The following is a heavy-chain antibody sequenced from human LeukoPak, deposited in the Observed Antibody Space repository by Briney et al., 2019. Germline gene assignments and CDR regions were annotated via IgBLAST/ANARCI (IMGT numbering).Heavy chain of an antibody. Sequence: HWASVKVSCKTSGYTFTDYYLHWVRQAPGQGLEWMGWTNPNSGGTSSAQKFQGRVTMTRDTSITTVYMEVSWLTSDDTAIYYCARADRLHGGPYLIGPWGQGTLVTVSS. CDR1: GYTFTDYY. D-gene: IGHD2-21*01. J-gene: IGHJ5*02. V-gene: IGHV1-2*02. CDR3: ARADRLHGGPYLIGP. CDR2: TNPNSGGT.